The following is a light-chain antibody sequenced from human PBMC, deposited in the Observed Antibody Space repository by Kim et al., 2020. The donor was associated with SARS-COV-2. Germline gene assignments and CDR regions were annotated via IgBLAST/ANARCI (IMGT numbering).Light chain of an antibody. Sequence: AIQLAQSPSSLSASVGDRVTITCRASQGIGTSLAWYRQRPGKAPQLLMEGTSTLESGVPSGFTGSGSGTDFILTISSLQPEAFATYYCQQFKSFPPTFGQGTKVDIK. CDR1: QGIGTS. CDR3: QQFKSFPPT. CDR2: GTS. V-gene: IGKV1-13*02. J-gene: IGKJ1*01.